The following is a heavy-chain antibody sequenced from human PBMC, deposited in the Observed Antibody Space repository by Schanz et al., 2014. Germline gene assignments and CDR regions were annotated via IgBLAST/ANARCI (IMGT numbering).Heavy chain of an antibody. Sequence: VQLVESGGGLVQPGGSLRLSCAASGFSVGNKYMNWVRQAPGKGLEWVAVIWYDGSNKYYADSVKGRFTISRDNSKNTLFLQMNSLRAEDTAVYYCARPALWFGDNCFDPWGQGTLVTVSS. CDR2: IWYDGSNK. D-gene: IGHD3-10*01. CDR1: GFSVGNKY. V-gene: IGHV3-33*08. J-gene: IGHJ5*02. CDR3: ARPALWFGDNCFDP.